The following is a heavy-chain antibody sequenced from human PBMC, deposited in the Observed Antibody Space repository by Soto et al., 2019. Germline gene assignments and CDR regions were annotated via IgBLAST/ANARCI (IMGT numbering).Heavy chain of an antibody. CDR2: IIPIFGTA. J-gene: IGHJ6*02. V-gene: IGHV1-69*13. CDR3: ARVVGATKYYYYYGMDV. CDR1: GGTFSSYA. D-gene: IGHD1-26*01. Sequence: GASVKVSCKASGGTFSSYAISWVRQAPGQGLEWMGGIIPIFGTANYAQKFHGRVTITADESTSTAYMELSSLRSEDTAVYYCARVVGATKYYYYYGMDVWGQGTTVTVSS.